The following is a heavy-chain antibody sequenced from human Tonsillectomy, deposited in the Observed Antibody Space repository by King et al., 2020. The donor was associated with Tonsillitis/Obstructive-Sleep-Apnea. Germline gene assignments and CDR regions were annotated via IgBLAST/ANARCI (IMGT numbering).Heavy chain of an antibody. CDR3: TTDCGRGTYYVGAFDI. CDR2: IKTNNAGGAT. V-gene: IGHV3-15*01. CDR1: GVTFSDAL. J-gene: IGHJ3*02. D-gene: IGHD1-26*01. Sequence: DVQLVESGGGLVKPGGSLRLSCAPSGVTFSDALMSWVRQAPGKGLEWGGRIKTNNAGGATDYSASVKGRFTISRDDSKSTLYVQMNSLKTEDTAMYYCTTDCGRGTYYVGAFDIWGQGTMVTVSS.